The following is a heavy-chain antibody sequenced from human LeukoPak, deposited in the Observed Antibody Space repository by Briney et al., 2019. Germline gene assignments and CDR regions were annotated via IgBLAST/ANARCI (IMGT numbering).Heavy chain of an antibody. CDR1: GGSISSYY. D-gene: IGHD3-22*01. V-gene: IGHV4-59*08. J-gene: IGHJ4*02. CDR2: IYYSGST. CDR3: ARHDSSYYDSSGYSAFDY. Sequence: SETLSLICTVSGGSISSYYWSWIRQPPGKGLEWIGYIYYSGSTNYNPSLKGRVTISVDTSKNQFSLKLSSVTAADTAVYYCARHDSSYYDSSGYSAFDYWGQGTLVTVPS.